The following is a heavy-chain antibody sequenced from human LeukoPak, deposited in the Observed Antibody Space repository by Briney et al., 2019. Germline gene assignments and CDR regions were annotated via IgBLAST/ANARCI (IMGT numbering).Heavy chain of an antibody. CDR2: IYPTGNT. CDR3: ASGTMVRGGWA. CDR1: GGSMNIYY. J-gene: IGHJ5*02. D-gene: IGHD3-10*01. Sequence: PSETLSLTCSVSGGSMNIYYWNWIRQPPGKGLEWIGNIYPTGNTNYNPSLKRRVTILVDTSKNQFSLELTSVTAADTAVYYCASGTMVRGGWAWGQGTVVTVSS. V-gene: IGHV4-59*01.